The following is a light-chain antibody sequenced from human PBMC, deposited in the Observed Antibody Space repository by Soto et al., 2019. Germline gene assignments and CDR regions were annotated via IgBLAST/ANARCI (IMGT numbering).Light chain of an antibody. CDR3: QHYGDSSWT. J-gene: IGKJ1*01. Sequence: EIVLTQSPGTLSLSPVERATLSCRAYRSVSDTLLTWFQQKPGQAPRLLIFGTSNRAPGIPDRFSGSGSGTDFTLTISRLEHDDFAVYYCQHYGDSSWTFGQGTKVDIK. V-gene: IGKV3-20*01. CDR1: RSVSDTL. CDR2: GTS.